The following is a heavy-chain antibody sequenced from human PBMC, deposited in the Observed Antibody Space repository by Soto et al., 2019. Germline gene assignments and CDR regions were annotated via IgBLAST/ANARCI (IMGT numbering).Heavy chain of an antibody. D-gene: IGHD3-9*01. CDR3: PLLRGYFGQYYFDY. CDR1: GFTFGSYA. J-gene: IGHJ4*02. V-gene: IGHV3-30-3*01. Sequence: GGSLRLSCAASGFTFGSYAMHWVRQAPGKGLEWVAVISYDGSNKYYADSVKGRFTISRDNSKNTLYLQMNSLRAEDTAVYYCPLLRGYFGQYYFDYWGQGTLVTVSS. CDR2: ISYDGSNK.